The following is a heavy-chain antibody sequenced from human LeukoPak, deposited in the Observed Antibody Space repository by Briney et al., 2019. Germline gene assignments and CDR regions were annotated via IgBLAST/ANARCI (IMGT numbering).Heavy chain of an antibody. CDR2: IYHSGNT. CDR3: ARGNLGYCSGGSCYPGARFDY. V-gene: IGHV4-38-2*02. D-gene: IGHD2-15*01. J-gene: IGHJ4*02. Sequence: SETLSLXCTVSGYSISSGYYWGWIRQPPGKGLEWIGSIYHSGNTYYNPSLKSRVTISVDTSKNQFSLKLSSVTAADTAVYYCARGNLGYCSGGSCYPGARFDYWGQGTLVTVSS. CDR1: GYSISSGYY.